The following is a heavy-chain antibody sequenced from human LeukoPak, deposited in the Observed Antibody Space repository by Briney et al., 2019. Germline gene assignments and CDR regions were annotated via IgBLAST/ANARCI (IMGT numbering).Heavy chain of an antibody. CDR3: ARGPMYSASYNY. CDR2: INPNSGGT. D-gene: IGHD1-26*01. V-gene: IGHV1-2*02. J-gene: IGHJ4*02. CDR1: GYTFTGYY. Sequence: ASVKVSCKASGYTFTGYYMHWVRQAPGQGLEWMGWINPNSGGTNYAQKFQGRVTVTRNTSISTAYMELSGPRSDDTAVYYCARGPMYSASYNYWGQGTLVTVSS.